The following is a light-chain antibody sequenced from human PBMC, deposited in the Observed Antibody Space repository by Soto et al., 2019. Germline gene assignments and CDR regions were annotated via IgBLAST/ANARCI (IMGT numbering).Light chain of an antibody. CDR2: WAS. Sequence: DIVMTQSPDSLAVSLGERATINCKSSQSVLYSSNNKNYLAWYQQRPGQPPKLLIYWASTRESGVPDRFSGSGSWTDFTLTITSLQAEDVAVYYCQQSESTPPTFGQGTKLEIK. CDR1: QSVLYSSNNKNY. CDR3: QQSESTPPT. V-gene: IGKV4-1*01. J-gene: IGKJ2*01.